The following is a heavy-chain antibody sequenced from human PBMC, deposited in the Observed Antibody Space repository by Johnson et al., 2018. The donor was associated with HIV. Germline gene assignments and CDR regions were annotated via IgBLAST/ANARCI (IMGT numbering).Heavy chain of an antibody. Sequence: VQLVESGGGLVQPGGSLRLSCAASDFTVGSIYMSWVRQAPGQGLERVSLLYSGGSSYYADSVKGRFTIPRDNPKNTLYLQMNSLRVEDTAVYYCAKGADYADYEGAFDIWGQGTMVTVSS. D-gene: IGHD4-17*01. CDR2: LYSGGSS. CDR3: AKGADYADYEGAFDI. J-gene: IGHJ3*02. CDR1: DFTVGSIY. V-gene: IGHV3-66*01.